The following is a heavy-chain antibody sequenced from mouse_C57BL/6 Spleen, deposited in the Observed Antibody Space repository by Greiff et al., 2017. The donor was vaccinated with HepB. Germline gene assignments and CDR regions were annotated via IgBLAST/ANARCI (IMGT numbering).Heavy chain of an antibody. CDR1: GYTFTSYT. CDR3: ARATTVVSHFDY. D-gene: IGHD1-1*01. CDR2: INPSSGYT. J-gene: IGHJ2*01. Sequence: QVQLQQPGAELARPGASVKMSCKASGYTFTSYTMHWVKQRPGQGLEWIGYINPSSGYTKYNQKFKHKATLTADKSSSTAYMQLSSLTSEDSAVYYCARATTVVSHFDYWGQGTTLTVSS. V-gene: IGHV1-4*01.